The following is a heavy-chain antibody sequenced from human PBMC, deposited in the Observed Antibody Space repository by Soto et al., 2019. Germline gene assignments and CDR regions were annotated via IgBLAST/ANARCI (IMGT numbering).Heavy chain of an antibody. CDR1: GFTFSGSA. CDR3: TRTMTTAAFDI. CDR2: IRSKANSYAT. Sequence: EVQLVESGGGLVQPGGSLKLSCAASGFTFSGSAKHWVRQASGNGLEWVGRIRSKANSYATAYAASVKGRFTISRDDSKNTACLQMNSLKTEDRAFYYCTRTMTTAAFDIWGQGTMVTVSS. V-gene: IGHV3-73*02. J-gene: IGHJ3*02. D-gene: IGHD4-17*01.